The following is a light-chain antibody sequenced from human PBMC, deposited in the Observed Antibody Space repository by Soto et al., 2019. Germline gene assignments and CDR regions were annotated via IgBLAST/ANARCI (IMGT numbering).Light chain of an antibody. CDR2: AAS. J-gene: IGKJ5*01. CDR3: QQLNTFPIT. CDR1: QDISAW. V-gene: IGKV1-9*01. Sequence: DIQMTQSPSTLSASVGDIVTITCRASQDISAWLAWYQQKPGKPPKLVIYAASTLQSGVPSRFSGSGSGTEFTLTISSLQPEDFATYYCQQLNTFPITFGQGTRLEIK.